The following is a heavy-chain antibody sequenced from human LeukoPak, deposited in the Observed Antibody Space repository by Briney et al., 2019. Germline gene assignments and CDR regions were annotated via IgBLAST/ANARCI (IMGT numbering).Heavy chain of an antibody. CDR3: ARGRGGWYGY. D-gene: IGHD6-19*01. J-gene: IGHJ4*02. V-gene: IGHV4-34*01. CDR2: INHSGST. CDR1: GGSFSGYY. Sequence: MPSETLSLTCAVYGGSFSGYYWSWIRQPPGKGLEWIGEINHSGSTNYNPSLNSRVSISVDTSKNQFPLKLSSVTAADTAVYYCARGRGGWYGYWGQGTLVTVSS.